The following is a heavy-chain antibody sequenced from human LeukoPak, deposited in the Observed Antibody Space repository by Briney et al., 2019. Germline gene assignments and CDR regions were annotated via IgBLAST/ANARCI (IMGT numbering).Heavy chain of an antibody. CDR2: ISAYNGNT. Sequence: GASVKVSCKASGYTFTSYGISWVRQAPGQGLEWMGWISAYNGNTNYAQKLQGRVTMTTDTSTSTAYMELRSLRSDDTAVYYCARDGPGTFDQPIAAAGISFDYWGQGTLVTVSS. CDR3: ARDGPGTFDQPIAAAGISFDY. V-gene: IGHV1-18*01. CDR1: GYTFTSYG. J-gene: IGHJ4*02. D-gene: IGHD6-13*01.